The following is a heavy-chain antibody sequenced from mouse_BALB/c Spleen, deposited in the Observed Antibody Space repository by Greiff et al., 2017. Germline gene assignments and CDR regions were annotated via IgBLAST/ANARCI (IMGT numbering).Heavy chain of an antibody. CDR2: IDPANGNT. V-gene: IGHV14-3*02. D-gene: IGHD1-1*01. CDR3: ARGSLVY. J-gene: IGHJ4*01. Sequence: VQLQQSGAELVKPGASVKLSCTASGFNIKDTYMHWVEQRPEQGLAWIGRIDPANGNTKYDPKFQGKATITADTSSNTAYLQLSSLTTEDTAVYYCARGSLVYWGKGTADTVS. CDR1: GFNIKDTY.